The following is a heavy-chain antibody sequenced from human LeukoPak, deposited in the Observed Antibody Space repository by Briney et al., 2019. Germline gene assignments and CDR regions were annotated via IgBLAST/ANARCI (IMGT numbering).Heavy chain of an antibody. D-gene: IGHD2-2*02. CDR2: IIPILGIA. CDR1: GGTFSSYA. Sequence: GASVKVSCKASGGTFSSYAISWVRQAPGQGLEWMGRIIPILGIANYAQKFQGRVTITADKSTSTAYMELSSLRSEDTAVYYCAVPRGVVPAAILDYYYYGMDVWGQGTTVTVSS. J-gene: IGHJ6*02. CDR3: AVPRGVVPAAILDYYYYGMDV. V-gene: IGHV1-69*04.